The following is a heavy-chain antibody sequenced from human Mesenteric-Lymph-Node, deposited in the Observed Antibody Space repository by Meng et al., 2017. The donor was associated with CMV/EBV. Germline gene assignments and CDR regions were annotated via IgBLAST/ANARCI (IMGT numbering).Heavy chain of an antibody. J-gene: IGHJ4*02. CDR1: GFTFSSYA. CDR2: ISYDGSNK. V-gene: IGHV3-30*04. Sequence: GESLKISCAASGFTFSSYAMHWVRQAPGKGLEWVAVISYDGSNKYYADSVKGRFTISRDNSKNTLYLQMNSLRAEDTAVYYCAKSKSSSWASDFDYWGQGTLVTVSS. CDR3: AKSKSSSWASDFDY. D-gene: IGHD6-13*01.